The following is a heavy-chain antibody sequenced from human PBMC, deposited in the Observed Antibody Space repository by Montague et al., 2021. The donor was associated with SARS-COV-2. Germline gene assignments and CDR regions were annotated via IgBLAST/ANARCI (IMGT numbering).Heavy chain of an antibody. CDR3: ARVVGAYYGMDV. D-gene: IGHD1-26*01. CDR1: GFTFSSYA. J-gene: IGHJ6*02. V-gene: IGHV3-30-3*01. Sequence: SLRLSCAASGFTFSSYAMHWVRQAPGKGLEWVAVISYDGSNKYYADSVKGRFTISRDNSKNTLYLQMSSLRAEDTAVYYCARVVGAYYGMDVWGQGTTVTVSS. CDR2: ISYDGSNK.